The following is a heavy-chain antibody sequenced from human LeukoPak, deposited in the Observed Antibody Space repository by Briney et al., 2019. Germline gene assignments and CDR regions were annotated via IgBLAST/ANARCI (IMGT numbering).Heavy chain of an antibody. J-gene: IGHJ6*04. CDR2: IKQDGSEK. CDR3: ARAGYLGLFGMDV. D-gene: IGHD3-16*02. CDR1: GFTFSSYW. Sequence: PGGSLRLSSAASGFTFSSYWMSWVRQAPGKGLEWVANIKQDGSEKYYVDSVKGRFTISRDNAKNSLYLQMNSLRAEDTAVYYCARAGYLGLFGMDVWGKGTTVTVSS. V-gene: IGHV3-7*03.